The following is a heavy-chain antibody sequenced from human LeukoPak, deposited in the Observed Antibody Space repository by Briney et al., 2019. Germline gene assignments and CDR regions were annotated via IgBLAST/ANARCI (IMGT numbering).Heavy chain of an antibody. CDR2: ISADSATT. V-gene: IGHV3-20*04. J-gene: IGHJ6*03. CDR1: GFTFSGSA. Sequence: PGGSLRLSCTASGFTFSGSAMHWVRQASGKGLEWVSVISADSATTFYADSVKGRFTISRDNAKNSLYLQMNSLRAEDTALYYCARALPDSSGYYWGYYYYYYMDVWGKGTTVTVSS. CDR3: ARALPDSSGYYWGYYYYYYMDV. D-gene: IGHD3-22*01.